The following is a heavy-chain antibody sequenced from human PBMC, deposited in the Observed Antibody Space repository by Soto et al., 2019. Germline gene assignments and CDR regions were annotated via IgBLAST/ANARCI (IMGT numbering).Heavy chain of an antibody. CDR3: AGDRDVLMVYELFDY. J-gene: IGHJ4*02. V-gene: IGHV1-18*01. CDR2: ISAYNGNT. CDR1: GYTFTSYG. D-gene: IGHD2-8*01. Sequence: QVQLVQSGAEVKKPGASVKVSCKASGYTFTSYGISWVRQAPGQGLEWMGWISAYNGNTNYAQKLQGRVTMTTDTSTSTAYMELRSLRSDDTAVYYCAGDRDVLMVYELFDYWGQGTLVTVSS.